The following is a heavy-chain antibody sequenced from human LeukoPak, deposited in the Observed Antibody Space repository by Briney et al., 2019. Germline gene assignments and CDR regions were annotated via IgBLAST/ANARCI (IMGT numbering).Heavy chain of an antibody. CDR1: GFTFSSYE. J-gene: IGHJ4*02. CDR3: AILPGY. Sequence: GGSLRLPCAASGFTFSSYEMNWVRQAPGKGLEWVSVIYSDGRTYYIDSVKGRFTVSRDTSKNTLYLQMNSLRAEDTAVYFCAILPGYWGQGTLVTVSS. V-gene: IGHV3-53*01. CDR2: IYSDGRT.